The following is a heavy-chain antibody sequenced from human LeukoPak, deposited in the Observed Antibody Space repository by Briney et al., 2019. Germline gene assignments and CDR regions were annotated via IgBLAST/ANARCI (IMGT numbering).Heavy chain of an antibody. CDR2: IKQEGSEK. D-gene: IGHD2-8*02. V-gene: IGHV3-7*05. Sequence: GGSLRLSCTASGLSFSSYWLTWGRHAPGKRLEWVANIKQEGSEKNYVASVKGRFTISRDDTKNSLYLQMNSLRDEHTAVYHCVSRRCTATACFAASFNCFDYWGQGTLVTVSS. CDR1: GLSFSSYW. J-gene: IGHJ4*02. CDR3: VSRRCTATACFAASFNCFDY.